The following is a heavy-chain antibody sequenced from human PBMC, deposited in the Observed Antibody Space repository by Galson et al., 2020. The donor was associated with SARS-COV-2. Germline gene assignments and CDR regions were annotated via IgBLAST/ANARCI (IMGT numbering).Heavy chain of an antibody. CDR1: GYFFTGYY. J-gene: IGHJ6*03. CDR2: INPHSGGT. CDR3: ARSDTFYYYMDS. Sequence: ASVKVSCKASGYFFTGYYIHWVRQAPGQGLEWMGWINPHSGGTKFAQKFQGRITLNRDTSISTAYMELSRLRSDDTAVYFCARSDTFYYYMDSWGKGTTVTVSS. V-gene: IGHV1-2*02.